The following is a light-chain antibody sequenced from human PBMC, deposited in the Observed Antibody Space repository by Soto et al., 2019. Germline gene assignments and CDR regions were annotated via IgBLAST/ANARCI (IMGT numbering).Light chain of an antibody. J-gene: IGKJ4*01. V-gene: IGKV1-9*01. CDR2: AAS. CDR3: QQLNSYPHT. Sequence: DIPLTQSPSFLSASVGDRVTITCRASQGIYTFLAWYQQKPVKAPKLLIYAASTLQSGVPSRISGSGSGTEFTLTISSLQPEDFATYYCQQLNSYPHTFGGGTKVEL. CDR1: QGIYTF.